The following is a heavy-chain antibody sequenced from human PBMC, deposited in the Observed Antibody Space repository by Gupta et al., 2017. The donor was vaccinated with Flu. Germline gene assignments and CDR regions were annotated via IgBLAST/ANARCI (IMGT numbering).Heavy chain of an antibody. CDR1: GFSVSDPRVG. CDR2: FLSNGEK. V-gene: IGHV2-26*01. Sequence: QVTLKESGPSLVKPRETLTLTCSASGFSVSDPRVGVSWVRQPPGKALEWLAHFLSNGEKSYNASLKRRLSISRDTSRGRVVLSVTDVDPVDTATYFCARIHSYSYHNSCHYYVQYFDFWGQGALVTVSS. CDR3: ARIHSYSYHNSCHYYVQYFDF. J-gene: IGHJ4*02. D-gene: IGHD3-22*01.